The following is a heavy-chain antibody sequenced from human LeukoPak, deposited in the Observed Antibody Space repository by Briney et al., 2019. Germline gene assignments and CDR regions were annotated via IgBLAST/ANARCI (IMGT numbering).Heavy chain of an antibody. CDR1: GFTVSSNY. CDR3: ARVGYYDFWSGYPPGYFDY. D-gene: IGHD3-3*01. CDR2: IYSGGST. Sequence: PGGSLRLSCAASGFTVSSNYMSWVRQAPGKGLEWVSVIYSGGSTYYADSVKGRFTISRDNFKNTLYLQMNSLRAEDTAVYYCARVGYYDFWSGYPPGYFDYWGQGTLVTVSS. V-gene: IGHV3-66*02. J-gene: IGHJ4*02.